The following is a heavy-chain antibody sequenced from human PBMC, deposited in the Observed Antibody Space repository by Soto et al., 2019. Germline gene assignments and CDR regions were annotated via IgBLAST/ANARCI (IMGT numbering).Heavy chain of an antibody. Sequence: GSLRLSCAASGFTFSSYAMIWVRQAPGKGLEWVSAISGSGGSTYYADSVKGRFTISRDNSKNTLYLQMNSLRAEDTAVYYCAKHNDILTGYFDYWGQGTLVTVSS. CDR2: ISGSGGST. J-gene: IGHJ4*02. D-gene: IGHD3-9*01. CDR1: GFTFSSYA. CDR3: AKHNDILTGYFDY. V-gene: IGHV3-23*01.